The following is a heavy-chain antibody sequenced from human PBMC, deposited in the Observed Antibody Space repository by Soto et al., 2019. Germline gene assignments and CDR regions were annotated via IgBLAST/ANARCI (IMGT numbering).Heavy chain of an antibody. CDR3: AKDSYYPTPSGAFDI. CDR1: GFTFSNFA. CDR2: ISGSGGST. Sequence: GGSLRLSCAASGFTFSNFAMSWVRQAPGKGLEWVSAISGSGGSTYYADSVKGRFTISRDNSKNTLYLQMNSLRAEDTAVYYYAKDSYYPTPSGAFDIWGQGTMVTVSS. J-gene: IGHJ3*02. D-gene: IGHD1-26*01. V-gene: IGHV3-23*01.